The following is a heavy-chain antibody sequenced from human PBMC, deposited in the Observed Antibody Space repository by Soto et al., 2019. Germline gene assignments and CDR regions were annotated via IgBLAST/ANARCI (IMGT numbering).Heavy chain of an antibody. J-gene: IGHJ6*02. CDR1: GNTLTGYF. D-gene: IGHD3-10*01. Sequence: QLQLVQSGAEVKRPGASVRVSCKASGNTLTGYFLLWVRQARGQGLEWLGWLNSNSGGTKIAQKFQGRLAMTRDTSITTAYMELSRLTSDDTAVYYCATSPGWLGEGSGGLDVWGLGATVTVSS. V-gene: IGHV1-2*02. CDR3: ATSPGWLGEGSGGLDV. CDR2: LNSNSGGT.